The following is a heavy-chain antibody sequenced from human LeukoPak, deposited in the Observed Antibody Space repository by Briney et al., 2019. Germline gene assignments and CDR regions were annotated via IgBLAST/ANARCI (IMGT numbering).Heavy chain of an antibody. CDR3: AKASTMIVVNDY. CDR1: GFTFSSYA. CDR2: ISGSGGST. Sequence: GRSLRLSCAASGFTFSSYAMSWVRQAPGKGLEWVSAISGSGGSTYYADSVKGRFTISRDNSKNTLYLQMNSLRAEDTAVYYCAKASTMIVVNDYWGQGTLVTVSS. J-gene: IGHJ4*02. V-gene: IGHV3-23*01. D-gene: IGHD3-22*01.